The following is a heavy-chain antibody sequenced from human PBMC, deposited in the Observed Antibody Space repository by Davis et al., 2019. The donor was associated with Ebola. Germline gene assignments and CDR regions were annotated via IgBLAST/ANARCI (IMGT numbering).Heavy chain of an antibody. CDR2: IHYTGSS. V-gene: IGHV4-59*01. Sequence: MPSETLSLTCTVSGGSITNYYWTWVRQPPGKGLEWIVYIHYTGSSNYNPSLKTRVTLSIYTSKNQFSLKLDSVTPADPAVYYCGRDQTRMPTPVYGVDVWRQETTVTLSS. CDR3: GRDQTRMPTPVYGVDV. CDR1: GGSITNYY. D-gene: IGHD2-2*01. J-gene: IGHJ6*02.